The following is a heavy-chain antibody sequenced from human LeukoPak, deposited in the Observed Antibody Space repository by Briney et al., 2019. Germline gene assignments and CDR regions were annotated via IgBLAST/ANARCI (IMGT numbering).Heavy chain of an antibody. CDR2: INPSGGST. CDR3: ARDLITMIVVAALDV. CDR1: GYTFTSYY. V-gene: IGHV1-46*01. J-gene: IGHJ6*02. Sequence: ASVKVSCKASGYTFTSYYMHWVRQAPGQGLEWMGIINPSGGSTSYAQKFQGRVTMTRDTSTSTVYMELSSLRSEDTAVYYCARDLITMIVVAALDVWGQGTTVTVSS. D-gene: IGHD3-22*01.